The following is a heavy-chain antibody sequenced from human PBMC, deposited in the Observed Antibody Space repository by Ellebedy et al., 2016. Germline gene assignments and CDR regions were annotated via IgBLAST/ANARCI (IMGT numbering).Heavy chain of an antibody. CDR2: IIPILGIA. D-gene: IGHD3-16*01. CDR1: GGTFSSYA. V-gene: IGHV1-69*04. CDR3: ARDYDYVWGSVSLDY. Sequence: ASVKVSCKASGGTFSSYAISWVRQAPGQGLEWMGRIIPILGIANYAQKFQGRVTITADKSTSTAYMELSSLRSEDTAVYYCARDYDYVWGSVSLDYWGQGTLVTVSS. J-gene: IGHJ4*02.